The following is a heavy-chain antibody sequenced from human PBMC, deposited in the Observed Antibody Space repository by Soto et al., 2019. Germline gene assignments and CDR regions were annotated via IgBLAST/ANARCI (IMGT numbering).Heavy chain of an antibody. Sequence: SETLSLTCTVSGGSISSYYWSWIRQPPGKGLEWIGYIYYSGSTNYNPSLKSRVTISVDTSKNQFSLKLGSVTAADTAVYYCARDIVVVPATGVDYYYGMDVWGQGTTVTVSS. CDR2: IYYSGST. V-gene: IGHV4-59*01. CDR1: GGSISSYY. CDR3: ARDIVVVPATGVDYYYGMDV. D-gene: IGHD2-2*01. J-gene: IGHJ6*02.